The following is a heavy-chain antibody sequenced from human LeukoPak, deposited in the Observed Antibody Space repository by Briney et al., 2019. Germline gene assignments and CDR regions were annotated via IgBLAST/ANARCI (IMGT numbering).Heavy chain of an antibody. Sequence: PSETLSLTCAVYGGSISGYYWCWIRQPPGKGLEWIGEINHSGNTNYNPSLKSRVTISVDTSKNQFSLNLSSMTAADTALYSCASEPANLENYWGQGTLVTVSS. CDR2: INHSGNT. D-gene: IGHD5-24*01. CDR3: ASEPANLENY. CDR1: GGSISGYY. V-gene: IGHV4-34*01. J-gene: IGHJ4*02.